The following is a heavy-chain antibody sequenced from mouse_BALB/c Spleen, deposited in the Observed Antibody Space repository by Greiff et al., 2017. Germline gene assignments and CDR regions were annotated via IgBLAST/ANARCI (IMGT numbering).Heavy chain of an antibody. V-gene: IGHV10-3*03. Sequence: GGGLVQPKGSLKLSCAASGFTFNTYAMHWVCQAPGKGLEWVARIRSKSNNYATYYADSVKDRFTISRDDSQSMLYLQMNNLKTEDTAMYYCVKEGHGYAMDDWGQGTSVTVSS. CDR2: IRSKSNNYAT. CDR3: VKEGHGYAMDD. J-gene: IGHJ4*01. CDR1: GFTFNTYA. D-gene: IGHD3-3*01.